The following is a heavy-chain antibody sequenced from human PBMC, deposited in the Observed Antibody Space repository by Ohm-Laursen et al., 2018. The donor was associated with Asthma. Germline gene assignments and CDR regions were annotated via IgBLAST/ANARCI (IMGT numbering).Heavy chain of an antibody. D-gene: IGHD2-21*01. V-gene: IGHV4-34*01. Sequence: TLSLTCTVSGGSISSYYWSWIRQPPGKGLEWIGEINHSGSTNYNPSLKSRVTISVDTSKNQFSLKLSSVTAADTAVYYCANMVIASYYFDYWGQGTLVTVSS. CDR2: INHSGST. J-gene: IGHJ4*02. CDR1: GGSISSYY. CDR3: ANMVIASYYFDY.